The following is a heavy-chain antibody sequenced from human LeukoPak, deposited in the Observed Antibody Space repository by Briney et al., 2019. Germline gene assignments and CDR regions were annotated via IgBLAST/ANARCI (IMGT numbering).Heavy chain of an antibody. CDR2: IWYDGSNK. J-gene: IGHJ3*02. D-gene: IGHD4-17*01. Sequence: GGSLRLSCAASGFTFSSYAMLWVRQAPGKGLEWVAVIWYDGSNKYYVDSVKGRFTISRDNSKNTLSLQMNSLRAEDTAVYYCARVNYDYGAYVGAFDIWGQGTMVTVSS. CDR1: GFTFSSYA. CDR3: ARVNYDYGAYVGAFDI. V-gene: IGHV3-33*01.